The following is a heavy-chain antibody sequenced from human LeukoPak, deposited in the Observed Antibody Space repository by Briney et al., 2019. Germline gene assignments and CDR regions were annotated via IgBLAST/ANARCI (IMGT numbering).Heavy chain of an antibody. CDR1: GFSVSGNY. D-gene: IGHD3-16*01. CDR2: MYSNGRT. CDR3: AGRLVLDV. V-gene: IGHV3-53*01. J-gene: IGHJ3*01. Sequence: PGGSLRLSCAASGFSVSGNYMNWVRQAPGKGLEWVSVMYSNGRTYYADSVKGRFTISRDNSKNTLYLQMNSLRAEDTARYYCAGRLVLDVWGQGTMVTVSS.